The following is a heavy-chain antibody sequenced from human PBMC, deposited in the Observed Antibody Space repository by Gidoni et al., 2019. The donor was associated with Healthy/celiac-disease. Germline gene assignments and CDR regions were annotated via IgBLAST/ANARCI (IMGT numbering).Heavy chain of an antibody. V-gene: IGHV3-9*01. CDR3: AKDITAVENEGYFDY. CDR2: ISWNSGSI. D-gene: IGHD6-19*01. J-gene: IGHJ4*02. Sequence: EVQLVESGGGLVQPGRSLRLSCAASGFTFDDYAMHWVRQAPGKGLEWVSGISWNSGSIGYADSVKGRFTISRDNAKNSLYLQMNSLRAEDTALYYCAKDITAVENEGYFDYWGQGTLVTVSS. CDR1: GFTFDDYA.